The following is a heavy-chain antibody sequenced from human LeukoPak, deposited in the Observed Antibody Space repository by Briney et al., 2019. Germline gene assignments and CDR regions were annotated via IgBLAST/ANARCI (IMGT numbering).Heavy chain of an antibody. D-gene: IGHD2-2*01. CDR1: GGSISSYY. CDR3: ARRVAVPGSYYFDY. Sequence: SETLSLTRTVSGGSISSYYWTWIRQPPGKGLEWIGFIYYSGTTKYNPSLESRVTLSLDTSKNQFSLRLNSVTAADTAVYYCARRVAVPGSYYFDYWSQGTLVTVSS. J-gene: IGHJ4*02. CDR2: IYYSGTT. V-gene: IGHV4-59*08.